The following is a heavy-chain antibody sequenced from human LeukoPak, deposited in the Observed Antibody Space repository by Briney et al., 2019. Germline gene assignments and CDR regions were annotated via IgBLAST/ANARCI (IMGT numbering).Heavy chain of an antibody. D-gene: IGHD4-11*01. V-gene: IGHV4-38-2*02. CDR3: ARRVEYSKAWDY. J-gene: IGHJ4*02. Sequence: PSETLSLTCTVSGGSISSYYWGWIRQPPGKGLEWIGSIYHSGSTYYNPSLKSRVTISVDTSKNQFSLKLSSVTAADTAVYYCARRVEYSKAWDYWGQGTLVTVSS. CDR2: IYHSGST. CDR1: GGSISSYY.